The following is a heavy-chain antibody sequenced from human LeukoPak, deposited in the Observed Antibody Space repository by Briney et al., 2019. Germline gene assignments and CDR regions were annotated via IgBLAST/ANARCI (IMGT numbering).Heavy chain of an antibody. V-gene: IGHV1-46*01. J-gene: IGHJ4*02. CDR2: INPSGGST. D-gene: IGHD6-13*01. CDR3: ARWEAAAGTTFDY. CDR1: GYTFTSHY. Sequence: ASVKVSCKASGYTFTSHYMHWVRQAPGQGLEWVGIINPSGGSTSYAQKFQGRVTITADKSTSTAYMELSSLRSEDTAVYYCARWEAAAGTTFDYWGQGTLVTVSS.